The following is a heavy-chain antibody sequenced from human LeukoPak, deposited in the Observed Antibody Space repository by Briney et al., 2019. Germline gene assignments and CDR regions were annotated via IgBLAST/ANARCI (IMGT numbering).Heavy chain of an antibody. D-gene: IGHD4/OR15-4a*01. Sequence: PGGSLRLSCAASGFTFSNYAMSWVRQAPGKGLEWVSSISGSGGSTFYADSVKGRRTISRDKSKNTLYLQMNSLRAEDTAVYYCAKGAYGDYYYYYAMDVWGQGTTVTVSS. CDR2: ISGSGGST. CDR1: GFTFSNYA. CDR3: AKGAYGDYYYYYAMDV. V-gene: IGHV3-23*01. J-gene: IGHJ6*02.